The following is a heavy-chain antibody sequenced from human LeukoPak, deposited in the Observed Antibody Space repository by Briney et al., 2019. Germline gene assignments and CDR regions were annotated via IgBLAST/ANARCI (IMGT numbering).Heavy chain of an antibody. CDR1: GFTFSRYW. V-gene: IGHV3-23*01. J-gene: IGHJ4*02. Sequence: GGSLRLSCAASGFTFSRYWMSWVRQAPGKGLEWVSAISGSGGSTYYADSVKGRFTISRDNSKNTLYLQMNSLRAEDTAVYYCAKDRKGRGYSGYDYFDYWGQGTLVTVSS. CDR3: AKDRKGRGYSGYDYFDY. CDR2: ISGSGGST. D-gene: IGHD5-12*01.